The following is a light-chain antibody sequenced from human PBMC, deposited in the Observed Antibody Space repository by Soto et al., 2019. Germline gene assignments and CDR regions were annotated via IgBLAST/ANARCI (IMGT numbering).Light chain of an antibody. J-gene: IGKJ3*01. CDR2: GAS. V-gene: IGKV3-20*01. Sequence: EIVLTQSPGALSLSPGKTATLSCRASQSLSSSYLSWYQQKPGQAPRLLIYGASSRATGIPDRFSGSGSGTDFTLTISRLEPEDFAVYYCHQYGSSPLFIFGPGTTVDVK. CDR3: HQYGSSPLFI. CDR1: QSLSSSY.